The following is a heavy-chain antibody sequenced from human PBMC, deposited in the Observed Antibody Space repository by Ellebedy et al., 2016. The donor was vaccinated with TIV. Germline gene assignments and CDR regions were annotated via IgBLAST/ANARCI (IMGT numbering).Heavy chain of an antibody. CDR1: GYSFTSYW. Sequence: PGGSLRLSCKGSGYSFTSYWIGWVRQMPGKGLEWMGIIYPGDSDTRYSPSFQGQVTISADKSISTAYLQWSSLKASDTAMYYCARHYTGGLRYFDYWGQGTLVTVSS. CDR3: ARHYTGGLRYFDY. V-gene: IGHV5-51*01. CDR2: IYPGDSDT. J-gene: IGHJ4*02. D-gene: IGHD3-16*01.